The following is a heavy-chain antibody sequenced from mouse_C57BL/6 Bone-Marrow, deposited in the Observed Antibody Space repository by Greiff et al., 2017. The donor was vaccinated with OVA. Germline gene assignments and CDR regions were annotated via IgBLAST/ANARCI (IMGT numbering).Heavy chain of an antibody. CDR3: AFYYGSSYRYFDV. V-gene: IGHV1-39*01. D-gene: IGHD1-1*01. CDR1: GYSFTDYN. J-gene: IGHJ1*03. Sequence: VQLQQSGPELVKPGASVKISCKASGYSFTDYNMNWVKQSNGKSLEWVGVINPNYGTTSYNQKFKGKATLTVDQSSSTAYMQLNSLTSEDSAVYYCAFYYGSSYRYFDVWGTGTTVTVSS. CDR2: INPNYGTT.